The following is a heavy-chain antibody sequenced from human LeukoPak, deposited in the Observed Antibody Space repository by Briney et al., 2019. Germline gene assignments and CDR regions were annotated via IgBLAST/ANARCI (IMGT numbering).Heavy chain of an antibody. J-gene: IGHJ2*01. CDR1: GASISNY. V-gene: IGHV4-4*07. Sequence: PSETLSLTCTVPGASISNYWSWIRQPAGKGLEWIGRISTSGSTNYNPSLKSRVTMSVDTSKNQFSLKLSSVTAADTALYYCARGIWEMATIPYWYFDIWGRGTLVTVSS. CDR3: ARGIWEMATIPYWYFDI. D-gene: IGHD5-24*01. CDR2: ISTSGST.